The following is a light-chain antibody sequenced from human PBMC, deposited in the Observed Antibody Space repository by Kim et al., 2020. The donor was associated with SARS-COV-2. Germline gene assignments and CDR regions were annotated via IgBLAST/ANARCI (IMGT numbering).Light chain of an antibody. CDR2: AAS. Sequence: ASVGDKVTITCRASQGISTWLACYQQKPGKAPKLLIYAASDLQTGVPSRFSGSGSGTDVTLTINNLQPEDFATYSCQQSYSLPPTFGPGTKVDIK. CDR3: QQSYSLPPT. CDR1: QGISTW. V-gene: IGKV1-12*01. J-gene: IGKJ3*01.